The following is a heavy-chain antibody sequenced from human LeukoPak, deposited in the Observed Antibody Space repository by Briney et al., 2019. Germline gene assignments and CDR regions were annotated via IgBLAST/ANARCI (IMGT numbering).Heavy chain of an antibody. V-gene: IGHV4-39*07. CDR1: GASISSSTYH. J-gene: IGHJ4*02. CDR3: ARVPPVETATTYFDY. CDR2: IYYRGRT. Sequence: SETLSLTCNVSGASISSSTYHWGWIRQPPGKGLEWIASIYYRGRTYYNPSLKSRVTISVDTSKNQFSLRLSSVTAADTAVYYCARVPPVETATTYFDYWGQGTLVTVSS. D-gene: IGHD5-24*01.